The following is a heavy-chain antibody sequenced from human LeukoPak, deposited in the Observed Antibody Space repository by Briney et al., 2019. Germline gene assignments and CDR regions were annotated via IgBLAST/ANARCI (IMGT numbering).Heavy chain of an antibody. Sequence: PSETLSLTCAVSGGSISSSNWWSWVRQPPGKGLEWIGEIYHSGSTNYNPSLKSRVTISVDKSKNQFSLKLSSVTAADTAVYYCARDKLLWFGEFRGKDAFDIWGQGTMVTVSS. CDR3: ARDKLLWFGEFRGKDAFDI. CDR1: GGSISSSNW. D-gene: IGHD3-10*01. J-gene: IGHJ3*02. CDR2: IYHSGST. V-gene: IGHV4-4*02.